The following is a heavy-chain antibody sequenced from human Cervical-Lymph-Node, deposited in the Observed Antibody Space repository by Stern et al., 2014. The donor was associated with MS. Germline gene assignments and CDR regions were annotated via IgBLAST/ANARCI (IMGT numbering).Heavy chain of an antibody. CDR2: IIPIFGTA. Sequence: VQLVESGAEVRKPGSSVKVSCKASGDTFSYYAISWVRQAPGQGLEWMGGIIPIFGTANYAQKFQGRVTIIADESARTAYKELSSLRSRDGGVYLGARGPFYGGGDRHYYYGMDVWGQGTTVTVSS. D-gene: IGHD2-21*02. CDR1: GDTFSYYA. V-gene: IGHV1-69*01. J-gene: IGHJ6*02. CDR3: ARGPFYGGGDRHYYYGMDV.